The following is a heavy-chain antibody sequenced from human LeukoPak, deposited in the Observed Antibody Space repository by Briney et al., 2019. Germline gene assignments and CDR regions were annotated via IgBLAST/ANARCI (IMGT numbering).Heavy chain of an antibody. Sequence: GGTLRLSCATSGFTFSIYGMSWVRQAPGKGLEWVSAISGSGGSTYYADSVKGRFTISRDNSKNTLYLQMNSLRAEDTAVYYCAKDPYYYDSSAGYWGQGTLVTVSS. D-gene: IGHD3-22*01. CDR3: AKDPYYYDSSAGY. J-gene: IGHJ4*02. CDR1: GFTFSIYG. V-gene: IGHV3-23*01. CDR2: ISGSGGST.